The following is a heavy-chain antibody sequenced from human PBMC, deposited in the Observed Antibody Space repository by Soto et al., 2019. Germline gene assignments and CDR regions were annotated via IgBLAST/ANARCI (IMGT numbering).Heavy chain of an antibody. CDR3: AKDYVVVPAALFLWARNEYFDY. CDR2: ISGSGGST. J-gene: IGHJ4*02. V-gene: IGHV3-23*01. CDR1: GFTFSSYA. D-gene: IGHD2-2*01. Sequence: PGGSLRLSCAASGFTFSSYAMSWVRQAPGKGLEWVSAISGSGGSTYYADSVKGRFTISRDNSKNTLYLQMNSLRAEDTAVYYCAKDYVVVPAALFLWARNEYFDYWGQGTLVTVSS.